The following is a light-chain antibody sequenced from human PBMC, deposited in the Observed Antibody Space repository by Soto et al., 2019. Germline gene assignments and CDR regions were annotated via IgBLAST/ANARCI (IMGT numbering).Light chain of an antibody. CDR1: QGISNF. V-gene: IGKV1-9*01. CDR2: AVS. J-gene: IGKJ4*01. Sequence: DIQLTQSPSFLSASVGDRVTITCRASQGISNFLAWYQQKPGKAPRLLMYAVSTLLSGVPSRFSGSGSGTELTLTISSLQPEDFATYYCQQLNSYRPFIFGGGTKVEIK. CDR3: QQLNSYRPFI.